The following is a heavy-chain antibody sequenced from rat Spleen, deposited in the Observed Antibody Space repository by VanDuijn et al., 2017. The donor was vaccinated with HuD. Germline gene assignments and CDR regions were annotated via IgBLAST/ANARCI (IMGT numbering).Heavy chain of an antibody. D-gene: IGHD4-3*01. Sequence: EVQLVESGGGLVQPGRSMKLSCAASGFTFSNYGMAWVRQAPKKGLEWVAYISYDGGSTYYRDSVKGRFTISRDNAKSTLYLQMDSLRSEDTATYYCVTEELGVRDWGQGVMVIVSS. CDR3: VTEELGVRD. J-gene: IGHJ2*01. CDR2: ISYDGGST. CDR1: GFTFSNYG. V-gene: IGHV5-20*01.